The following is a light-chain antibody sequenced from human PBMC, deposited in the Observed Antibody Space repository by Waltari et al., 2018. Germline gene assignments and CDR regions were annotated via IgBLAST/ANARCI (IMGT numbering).Light chain of an antibody. Sequence: DIVLSQSPATLSLSPGERAILSCRASQSVSRYLAWYQQKPGQAPRLLIYEASNRATGIPVRFSGSGSGTDFTLTISSLGPEDFAVYYCLQHSDWPRFTFGPGTKVDIK. CDR3: LQHSDWPRFT. J-gene: IGKJ3*01. V-gene: IGKV3-11*01. CDR1: QSVSRY. CDR2: EAS.